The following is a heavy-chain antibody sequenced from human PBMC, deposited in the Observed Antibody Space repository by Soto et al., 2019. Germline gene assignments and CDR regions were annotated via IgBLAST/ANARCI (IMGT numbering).Heavy chain of an antibody. Sequence: QVQLVESGGGVVQPGRSLRLSCAASGFTFTSYGLHWPHDEQDKGLEWVAIRSYDESDKYYADSVKGRFTISRDNAKNTLYLQMNSLRPEDTALYYCVGGQYYFDYRGQGTLVIVS. J-gene: IGHJ4*02. D-gene: IGHD3-10*01. CDR2: RSYDESDK. CDR3: VGGQYYFDY. CDR1: GFTFTSYG. V-gene: IGHV3-30*03.